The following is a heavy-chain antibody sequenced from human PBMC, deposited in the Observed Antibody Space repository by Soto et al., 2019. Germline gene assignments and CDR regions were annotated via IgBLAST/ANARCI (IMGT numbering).Heavy chain of an antibody. Sequence: GESLKISCKGSGYSFTSYWIGWVRQMPGKGLEWMGIIYPGDSDTRYSPSCQGQVTISADKSISTAYLQWSSLKASDTAMYYCASQARAGISHAYYYYGMDVWGQGNKVTVSS. CDR1: GYSFTSYW. CDR3: ASQARAGISHAYYYYGMDV. CDR2: IYPGDSDT. V-gene: IGHV5-51*01. D-gene: IGHD6-25*01. J-gene: IGHJ6*02.